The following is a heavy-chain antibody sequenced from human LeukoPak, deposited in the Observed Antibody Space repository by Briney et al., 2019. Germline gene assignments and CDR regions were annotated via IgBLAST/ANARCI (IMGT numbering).Heavy chain of an antibody. J-gene: IGHJ4*02. CDR1: GFTFSSYG. D-gene: IGHD1-26*01. CDR2: IRYDGSNK. V-gene: IGHV3-30*02. CDR3: AKELGATVGTPFDY. Sequence: GGSLRLSCAASGFTFSSYGMHWVRQAPGKGLEWVAFIRYDGSNKYYADSVKGRFTISRDNSKNTLYLQMNSLRAEDTAVYYCAKELGATVGTPFDYWGQGTLVTVSS.